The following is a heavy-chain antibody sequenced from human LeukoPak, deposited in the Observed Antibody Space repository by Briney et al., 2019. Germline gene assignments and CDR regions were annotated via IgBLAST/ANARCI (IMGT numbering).Heavy chain of an antibody. D-gene: IGHD4-17*01. Sequence: QSGGSLRLSCAASGFTFSSYAMSWVRQAPGKGLEWVSAISGSGGSTYYADSVKGRFTISRDNSKNTLYLQMNSLRAEDTAVYYCAKALLIDDYGDYDAVFDYWGQGTLVTVSS. V-gene: IGHV3-23*01. J-gene: IGHJ4*02. CDR2: ISGSGGST. CDR3: AKALLIDDYGDYDAVFDY. CDR1: GFTFSSYA.